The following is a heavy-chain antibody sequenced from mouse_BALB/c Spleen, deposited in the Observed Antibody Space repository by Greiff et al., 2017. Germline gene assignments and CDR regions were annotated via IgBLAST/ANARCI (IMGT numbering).Heavy chain of an antibody. CDR2: IYPGNSDT. J-gene: IGHJ4*01. Sequence: EVQLQQSGTVLARPGASVKMSCKASGYTFTSYWMHWVKQRPGQGLEWIGAIYPGNSDTSYNQKFKGKAKLTAVTSTSTAYMELSSLTNEDSAVYYCTRVASSYVLYYAMDYWGQGTSVTVSS. CDR3: TRVASSYVLYYAMDY. D-gene: IGHD1-1*01. CDR1: GYTFTSYW. V-gene: IGHV1-5*01.